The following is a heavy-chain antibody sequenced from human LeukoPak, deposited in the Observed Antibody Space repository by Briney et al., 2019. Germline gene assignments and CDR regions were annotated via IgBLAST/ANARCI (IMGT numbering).Heavy chain of an antibody. CDR2: ISTSGSTL. J-gene: IGHJ4*02. CDR1: GFTVSSNH. D-gene: IGHD5-18*01. V-gene: IGHV3-48*03. CDR3: AGDGPGYSFDY. Sequence: GGSLRLSCVASGFTVSSNHMNWVRQAPGKGLEWVSWISTSGSTLNYADSVKGRFTVSRDNARNSLYLQMNSLRAEDTAVYYCAGDGPGYSFDYWGQGTLVTVSS.